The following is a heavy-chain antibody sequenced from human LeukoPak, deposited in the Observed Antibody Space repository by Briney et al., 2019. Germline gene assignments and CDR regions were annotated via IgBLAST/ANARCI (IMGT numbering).Heavy chain of an antibody. CDR1: GGSISSYY. D-gene: IGHD3-22*01. Sequence: SETLSLTCTVSGGSISSYYWSWIWQPPGKGLEWIGYIYYSGSTNYNPSLKSRVTISVDTSKNQFSLKLSSVTAADTAVYCCASNYDSSGYYYGYWGQGTLVTVSS. CDR2: IYYSGST. CDR3: ASNYDSSGYYYGY. V-gene: IGHV4-59*01. J-gene: IGHJ4*02.